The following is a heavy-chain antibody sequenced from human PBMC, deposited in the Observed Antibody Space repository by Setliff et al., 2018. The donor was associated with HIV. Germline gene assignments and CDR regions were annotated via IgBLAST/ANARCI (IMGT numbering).Heavy chain of an antibody. CDR3: ASSGYSYRKGYFDY. Sequence: TLSLTCAVYGGSFSGYYWSWIRQPPGKGLEWIGEINHSGSTNYNPSLKSRVTISVDTSKNQFSLKLSSVTAADTAVYYCASSGYSYRKGYFDYWGQGTLVTVSS. D-gene: IGHD5-18*01. CDR2: INHSGST. J-gene: IGHJ4*02. CDR1: GGSFSGYY. V-gene: IGHV4-34*01.